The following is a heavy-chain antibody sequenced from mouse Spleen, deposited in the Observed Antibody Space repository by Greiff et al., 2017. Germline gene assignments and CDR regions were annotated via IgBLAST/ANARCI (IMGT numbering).Heavy chain of an antibody. V-gene: IGHV5-12*02. J-gene: IGHJ4*01. Sequence: EVKLMESGGGLVQPGGSLKLSCATSGFTFSDYYMYWVRQTPEKRLEWVAYISNGGGSTYYPDTVKGRFTISRDNAKNTLYLQMSRLKSEDTAMYYCAREGDYDYDGAMDYWGQGTSVTVSS. CDR2: ISNGGGST. CDR3: AREGDYDYDGAMDY. CDR1: GFTFSDYY. D-gene: IGHD2-4*01.